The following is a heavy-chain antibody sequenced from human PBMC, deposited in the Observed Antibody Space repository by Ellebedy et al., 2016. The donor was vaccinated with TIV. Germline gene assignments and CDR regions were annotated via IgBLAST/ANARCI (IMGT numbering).Heavy chain of an antibody. Sequence: ASVKVSCXASGYTFTSYDINWVRQATGQGLEWMGWMNPNSGGTNYAQKFQGRVTMTRDTSISTAYMELSRLRSDDTAVYYCARDRGGSYGRVFDYWGQGTLVTVSS. CDR2: MNPNSGGT. CDR3: ARDRGGSYGRVFDY. CDR1: GYTFTSYD. J-gene: IGHJ4*02. D-gene: IGHD1-26*01. V-gene: IGHV1-2*02.